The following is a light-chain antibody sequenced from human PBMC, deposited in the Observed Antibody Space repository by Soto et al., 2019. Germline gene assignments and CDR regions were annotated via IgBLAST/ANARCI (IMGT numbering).Light chain of an antibody. J-gene: IGKJ4*01. Sequence: DIVMTQSPDSLAVSLGERATINCKSSQSVIYSSNNKNYLAWYQQKPRQPPKMVIYWASTRESGVPDRFSGSGSGTDFTLTISSLQAEDVAVYYCQQYYSTPPTFGGGTKVEIK. CDR2: WAS. CDR3: QQYYSTPPT. V-gene: IGKV4-1*01. CDR1: QSVIYSSNNKNY.